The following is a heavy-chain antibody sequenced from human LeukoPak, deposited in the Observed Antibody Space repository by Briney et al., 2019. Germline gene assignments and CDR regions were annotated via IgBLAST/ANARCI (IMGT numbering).Heavy chain of an antibody. V-gene: IGHV3-74*01. CDR3: ARDQLYCSGGICYFDY. J-gene: IGHJ4*02. D-gene: IGHD2-15*01. Sequence: GGSLRLSCAASGFTFSSYWMHWVRQAPGKGLVWVSRINSDGRSTSSADSVKGRFTISRDNAKNTPYLQMNSLRTEDTAVYYCARDQLYCSGGICYFDYWGQGTLVTVSS. CDR2: INSDGRST. CDR1: GFTFSSYW.